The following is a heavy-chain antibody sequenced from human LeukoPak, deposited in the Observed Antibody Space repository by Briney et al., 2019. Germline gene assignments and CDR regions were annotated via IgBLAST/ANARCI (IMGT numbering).Heavy chain of an antibody. D-gene: IGHD6-19*01. CDR3: ARSLWYSSGWYGYYFDY. Sequence: SETLSLTCTVSGFSISSGYYWGWIRQPPGKGPEWIGSISHTGNTFYNPSLKSRVSISVDTSKIQFSLKLSSVTAADTAVYYCARSLWYSSGWYGYYFDYWGQGTLATVSS. CDR1: GFSISSGYY. V-gene: IGHV4-38-2*02. J-gene: IGHJ4*02. CDR2: ISHTGNT.